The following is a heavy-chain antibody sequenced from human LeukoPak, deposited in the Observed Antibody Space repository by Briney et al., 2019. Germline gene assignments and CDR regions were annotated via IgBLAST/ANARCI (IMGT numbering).Heavy chain of an antibody. Sequence: ASVKVSCKASGYIFTAYYIHWLRQAPGQGLEWMGWINPNSGGTSFALNFQGRVTLTRDTSISTVYMELSRLRSDDTAVYYCARDLSGGALGAFDIWGQGTMVTVS. CDR3: ARDLSGGALGAFDI. D-gene: IGHD2-15*01. J-gene: IGHJ3*02. V-gene: IGHV1-2*02. CDR1: GYIFTAYY. CDR2: INPNSGGT.